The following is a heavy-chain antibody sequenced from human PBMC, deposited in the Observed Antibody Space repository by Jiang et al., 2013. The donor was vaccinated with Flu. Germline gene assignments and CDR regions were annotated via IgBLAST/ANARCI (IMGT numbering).Heavy chain of an antibody. D-gene: IGHD2-15*01. CDR2: GTT. Sequence: GTTEYAASVKGRFTISRDDSKSIAYLQMNSLKTEDTAVYYCTRDNGRDIGTPPDYWGQGTLVTVSS. J-gene: IGHJ4*02. V-gene: IGHV3-49*02. CDR3: TRDNGRDIGTPPDY.